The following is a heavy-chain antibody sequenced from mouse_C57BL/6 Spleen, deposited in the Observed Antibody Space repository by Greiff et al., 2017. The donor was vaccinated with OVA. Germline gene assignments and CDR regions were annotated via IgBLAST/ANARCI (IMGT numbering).Heavy chain of an antibody. V-gene: IGHV5-4*01. CDR2: ISDGGSYT. J-gene: IGHJ2*01. D-gene: IGHD2-2*01. Sequence: EVKLMESGGGLVKPGGSLKLSCAASGFTFSSYAMSWVRQTPEKRLEWVATISDGGSYTYYPDNVKGRFTISRDNAKNNLYLQMSHLKSEDTAMYYCARDYGYDADFDYGGQGTTLTVSS. CDR1: GFTFSSYA. CDR3: ARDYGYDADFDY.